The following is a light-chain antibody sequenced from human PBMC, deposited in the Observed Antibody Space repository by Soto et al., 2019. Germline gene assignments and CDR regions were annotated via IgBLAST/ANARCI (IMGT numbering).Light chain of an antibody. CDR1: QSIGDS. CDR2: DVS. Sequence: MCHSPSTLSASKGDRVIITCRASQSIGDSLAWYQQKPGKAPYLLISDVSSLERGVPSRFSGSGSGTEFTLTISSMQPDDFATYFCQQANSLPITFGQGRLLEVK. J-gene: IGKJ5*01. CDR3: QQANSLPIT. V-gene: IGKV1-5*01.